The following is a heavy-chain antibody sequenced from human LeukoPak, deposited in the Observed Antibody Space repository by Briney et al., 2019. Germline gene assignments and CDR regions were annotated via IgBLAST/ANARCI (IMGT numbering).Heavy chain of an antibody. Sequence: SETLSLTCDFYGGSFSGHYWSWIRQPPGKGLEWIGEINHGESTNYNPSLKSRVTISVDTSKNQFSLKLSSVTAADTAVYYCARTPSGRYYYYMDVWGKGTTVTVSS. CDR3: ARTPSGRYYYYMDV. J-gene: IGHJ6*03. D-gene: IGHD2-15*01. CDR2: INHGEST. CDR1: GGSFSGHY. V-gene: IGHV4-34*01.